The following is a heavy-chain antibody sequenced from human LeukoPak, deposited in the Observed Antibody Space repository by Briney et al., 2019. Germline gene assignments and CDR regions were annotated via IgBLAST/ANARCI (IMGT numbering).Heavy chain of an antibody. D-gene: IGHD6-6*01. V-gene: IGHV3-7*01. Sequence: GGSLRLSCVVSGFTFSSYWMSWVRQAPGKGLEWVANIKQDGSEKYYVDSVKGRFTISRDNAKNSLYLQMNSLRAEDTAVYYCARFGTSSNYYYYFGMDVWGQGTTVTVSS. CDR2: IKQDGSEK. CDR1: GFTFSSYW. CDR3: ARFGTSSNYYYYFGMDV. J-gene: IGHJ6*02.